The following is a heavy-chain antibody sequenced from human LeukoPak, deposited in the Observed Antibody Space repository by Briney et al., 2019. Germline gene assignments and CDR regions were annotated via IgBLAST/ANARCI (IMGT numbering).Heavy chain of an antibody. D-gene: IGHD6-19*01. V-gene: IGHV4-39*01. CDR3: ASGIDARSDSSD. J-gene: IGHJ4*02. CDR1: GDSITTRTYY. CDR2: INYSGST. Sequence: SETLSLTCSVSGDSITTRTYYWRWVRQSPGKGLECIGSINYSGSTYYNPSLKSRVTMSVDIYKNQFSLELTSVTAADTAEYYCASGIDARSDSSDWGQGTLVTVSS.